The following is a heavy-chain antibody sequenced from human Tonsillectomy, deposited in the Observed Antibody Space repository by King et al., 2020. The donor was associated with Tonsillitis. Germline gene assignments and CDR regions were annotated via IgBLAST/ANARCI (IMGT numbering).Heavy chain of an antibody. Sequence: VQLVESGGGLVQPGRSLKLSCKTSGFTFGDYGMTWVRQAPGKGLEWVGFIRNKAFGETTEFAASVKGRFSISRDDSRSIAHLEMNNLKIEDTAVYFCVSSGGGQWGQGTQVTVSS. CDR1: GFTFGDYG. CDR3: VSSGGGQ. J-gene: IGHJ4*02. CDR2: IRNKAFGETT. V-gene: IGHV3-49*04. D-gene: IGHD2-15*01.